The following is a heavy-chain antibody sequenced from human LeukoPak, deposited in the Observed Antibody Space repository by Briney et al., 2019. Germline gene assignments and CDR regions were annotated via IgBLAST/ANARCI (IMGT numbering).Heavy chain of an antibody. CDR2: IYHSGST. CDR1: GGSISSSNW. D-gene: IGHD3-3*01. J-gene: IGHJ3*02. CDR3: ASTAIEFYDFWSGYSPPDAFDI. V-gene: IGHV4-4*02. Sequence: SETLSLTCAVSGGSISSSNWWSWVRQPPGKGLEWIGEIYHSGSTNYNPSLKSRVTISVDKSKNQFSLKLSSVTAADTAVYYCASTAIEFYDFWSGYSPPDAFDIWGQGTMVTVSS.